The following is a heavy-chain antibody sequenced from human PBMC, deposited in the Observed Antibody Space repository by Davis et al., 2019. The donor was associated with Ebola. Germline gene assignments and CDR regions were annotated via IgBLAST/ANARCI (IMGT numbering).Heavy chain of an antibody. Sequence: GESLKISCKGSGYSFTSYWIGWVRQMPGKGLEWMGIIYPGDSDTRYSPSFQGQVTISADKSISTAYLQWSSLKASDTAMYYCAALGATVTTGGTHYYYYGMDVWGQGTTVTVSS. D-gene: IGHD4-11*01. J-gene: IGHJ6*02. CDR2: IYPGDSDT. CDR1: GYSFTSYW. V-gene: IGHV5-51*01. CDR3: AALGATVTTGGTHYYYYGMDV.